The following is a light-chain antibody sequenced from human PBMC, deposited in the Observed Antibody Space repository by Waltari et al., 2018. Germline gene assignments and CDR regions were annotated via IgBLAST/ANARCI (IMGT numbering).Light chain of an antibody. CDR1: SSDGGRYNY. J-gene: IGLJ3*02. CDR3: FSYAGSPWV. Sequence: HSALTQPRSVSGSPGQSVTISCTGSSSDGGRYNYVSWYQQHPGKAPKVMIHDVNHRPSGVPDRFSGSKSGNTASLTISGLQAEDEADYYCFSYAGSPWVFGGGTKLTVL. V-gene: IGLV2-11*01. CDR2: DVN.